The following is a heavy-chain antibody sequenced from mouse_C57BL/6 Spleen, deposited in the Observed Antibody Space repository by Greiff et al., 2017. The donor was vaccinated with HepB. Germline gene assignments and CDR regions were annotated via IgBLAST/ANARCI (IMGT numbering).Heavy chain of an antibody. V-gene: IGHV5-9-1*02. CDR3: TRDRDYYAMDY. Sequence: DVQLVESGEGLVKPGGSLKLSCAASGFTFSSYAMSWVRQTPEKRLEWVAYISSGGDYIYYADTVKGRFTISRDNARNTLYLQMSSLKSEDTAMYYCTRDRDYYAMDYWGQGTSVTVSS. D-gene: IGHD3-1*01. CDR1: GFTFSSYA. CDR2: ISSGGDYI. J-gene: IGHJ4*01.